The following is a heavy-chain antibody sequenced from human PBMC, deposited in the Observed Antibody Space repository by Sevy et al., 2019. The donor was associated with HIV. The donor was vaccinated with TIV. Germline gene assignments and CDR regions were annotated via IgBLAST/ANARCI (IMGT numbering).Heavy chain of an antibody. J-gene: IGHJ4*02. D-gene: IGHD1-26*01. CDR2: IYTSGST. CDR1: GGPISSYY. Sequence: SETLSLTCTVSGGPISSYYWNWIRQPAGKGLEWIGRIYTSGSTNYNPSLKSRVTMSVDTSKNQFSLKLSSVTAADTAVYYCARGGPPTSSGSYFDSWGQGTLVTVSS. V-gene: IGHV4-4*07. CDR3: ARGGPPTSSGSYFDS.